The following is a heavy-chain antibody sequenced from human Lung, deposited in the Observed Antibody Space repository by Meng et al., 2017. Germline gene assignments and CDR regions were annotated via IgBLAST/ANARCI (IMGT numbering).Heavy chain of an antibody. V-gene: IGHV4-31*03. D-gene: IGHD4-17*01. J-gene: IGHJ4*02. CDR2: IHDSGST. CDR3: ARGDYDGLAY. CDR1: GGSISSGGYY. Sequence: QVQLQESGPGLVKPSQTLSLTCTVSGGSISSGGYYWSWIRQHPGKGLEWIGYIHDSGSTYYNPSLKSRVTRSADTSKNQFSLKLTSVTAADTAVYYCARGDYDGLAYWGQGTLVTVSS.